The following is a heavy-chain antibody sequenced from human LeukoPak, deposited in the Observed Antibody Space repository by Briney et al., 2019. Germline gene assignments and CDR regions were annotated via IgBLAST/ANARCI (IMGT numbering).Heavy chain of an antibody. CDR1: GLTVSSNY. CDR2: IYSGGST. CDR3: AKDNRRHYTSGPNPDSLH. J-gene: IGHJ4*02. V-gene: IGHV3-53*01. Sequence: GGSLRLSCAASGLTVSSNYMSWVRQAPGKGLEWVSVIYSGGSTFYADSVKGRFTISRDNSKNTLYLQMNSLRAEDTAVYYCAKDNRRHYTSGPNPDSLHWGQGALVTVSS. D-gene: IGHD6-19*01.